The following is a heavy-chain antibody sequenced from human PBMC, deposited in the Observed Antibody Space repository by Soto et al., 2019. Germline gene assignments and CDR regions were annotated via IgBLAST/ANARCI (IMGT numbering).Heavy chain of an antibody. CDR2: IDPSDGRT. Sequence: ASVKVSCKASGYSFTDYYIHWVRQAPGQGLEWMGIIDPSDGRTTFAQKVQGRVTMTRDTSTSTVYMELSSLRSEDTAVYYCAKGLSSSGYYSPWGQGTLVTVSS. CDR3: AKGLSSSGYYSP. CDR1: GYSFTDYY. J-gene: IGHJ4*02. V-gene: IGHV1-46*01. D-gene: IGHD3-22*01.